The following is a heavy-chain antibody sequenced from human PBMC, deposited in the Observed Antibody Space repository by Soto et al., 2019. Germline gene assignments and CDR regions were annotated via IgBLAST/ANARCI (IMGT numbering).Heavy chain of an antibody. CDR3: ARFFGSGFDY. D-gene: IGHD6-19*01. Sequence: SLRHSCVASGFKFSTDSINWVRQAPGKGPEWVAHISTSGATRYYADSVKGRFTISRDNAKTSLYLQMDSLRNEDTAVDYCARFFGSGFDYWGQGTLVTVSS. V-gene: IGHV3-48*02. J-gene: IGHJ4*02. CDR2: ISTSGATR. CDR1: GFKFSTDS.